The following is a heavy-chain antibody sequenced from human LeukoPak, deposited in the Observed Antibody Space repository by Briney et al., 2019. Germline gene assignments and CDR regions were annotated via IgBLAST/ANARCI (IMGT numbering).Heavy chain of an antibody. CDR1: GFTFSNYA. Sequence: GGSLRLSCAASGFTFSNYAMNWVRQAPGKGLEWVSTISGSGGTTYYADSVKGRFTISRDNSKNTLYLQMNSLRAKDTALYYCAKDSTGSSWYFDYWGQGTLVTVSS. CDR2: ISGSGGTT. D-gene: IGHD6-13*01. V-gene: IGHV3-23*01. CDR3: AKDSTGSSWYFDY. J-gene: IGHJ4*02.